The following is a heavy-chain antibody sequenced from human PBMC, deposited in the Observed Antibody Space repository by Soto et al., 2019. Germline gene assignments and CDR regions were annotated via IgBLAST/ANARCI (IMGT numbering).Heavy chain of an antibody. CDR2: ISSSSSYI. J-gene: IGHJ4*02. D-gene: IGHD4-4*01. CDR1: GFTFSSYS. CDR3: ASGGDIYSFPL. V-gene: IGHV3-21*01. Sequence: PGGSLRLSCAASGFTFSSYSMNWVRQAPGKGLEWVSSISSSSSYIYYAGSVKGRFTISRDNAKNSLYLQMNSLRAEDTAVYYCASGGDIYSFPLWGQGTLVTVSS.